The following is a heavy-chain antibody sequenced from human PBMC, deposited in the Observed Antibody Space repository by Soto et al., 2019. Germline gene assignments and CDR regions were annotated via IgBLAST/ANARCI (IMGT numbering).Heavy chain of an antibody. J-gene: IGHJ6*02. D-gene: IGHD2-2*01. CDR3: ARHFAPFIVVVPAAMDDYYYYGMDV. CDR2: IYYSGST. V-gene: IGHV4-59*08. CDR1: GGSISSYY. Sequence: ASETLSLTCTVSGGSISSYYWSWIRQPPGKGLEWIGYIYYSGSTNYNPSLKSRVTISVDTSKNQFSLKLSSVTAADTAVYYCARHFAPFIVVVPAAMDDYYYYGMDVWGQGTTVTVSS.